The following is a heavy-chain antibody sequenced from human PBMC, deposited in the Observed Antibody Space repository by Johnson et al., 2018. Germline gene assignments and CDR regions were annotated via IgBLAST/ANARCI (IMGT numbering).Heavy chain of an antibody. D-gene: IGHD1-26*01. CDR3: ARAIVGKGYFQH. V-gene: IGHV3-30*03. Sequence: QVQLQESGGGVVQPGRSLRLSCAASGFTFSAYGIHWVRQAPGKGLEWVAVISYDGSNKYFADSVKGRFTISRDNSKNRLYLQMNSLRAEDTAVYYCARAIVGKGYFQHWGQGTLVTVSS. J-gene: IGHJ1*01. CDR2: ISYDGSNK. CDR1: GFTFSAYG.